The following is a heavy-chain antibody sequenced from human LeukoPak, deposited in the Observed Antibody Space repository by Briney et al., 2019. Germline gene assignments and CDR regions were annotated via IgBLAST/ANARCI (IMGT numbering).Heavy chain of an antibody. CDR1: GFTFSSYS. D-gene: IGHD5-12*01. CDR3: GRVKEASAFDI. V-gene: IGHV3-21*01. CDR2: ISSSSSYI. J-gene: IGHJ3*02. Sequence: GGSLRLSCAASGFTFSSYSMNWVRQAPGKGLEWVSSISSSSSYIYYADSVKGRFTISGDNAKNSLYLQVNSLRAEDTAVYYCGRVKEASAFDIWGQGTMVTVSS.